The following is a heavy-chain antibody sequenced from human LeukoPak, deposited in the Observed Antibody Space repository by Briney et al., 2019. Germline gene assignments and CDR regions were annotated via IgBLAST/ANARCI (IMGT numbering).Heavy chain of an antibody. D-gene: IGHD6-13*01. CDR2: MHPNSGNT. J-gene: IGHJ6*03. V-gene: IGHV1-8*01. CDR1: GYTFTSYD. CDR3: ARGARPGYSSSWYSPYYMDV. Sequence: ASVKVSCKASGYTFTSYDINWVRQATGQGLEWMRWMHPNSGNTGYAQKFQGRVTMTRNTSISTAYMELSSLRSEDTAVYYCARGARPGYSSSWYSPYYMDVWGKGTTVTISS.